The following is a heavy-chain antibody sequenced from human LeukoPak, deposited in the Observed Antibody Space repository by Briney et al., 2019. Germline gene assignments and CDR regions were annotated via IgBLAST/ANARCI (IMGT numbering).Heavy chain of an antibody. CDR1: GYTFTAYY. CDR3: ARVSCTGTNCYHGGFDY. V-gene: IGHV1-2*02. CDR2: IIPNSGGT. Sequence: ASVKVSCKASGYTFTAYYIHWVRQAPGQGLEWMGWIIPNSGGTSYAQKFQGRVTMTRDTSINTACMELSSLRSDDTAIYSCARVSCTGTNCYHGGFDYWGQGTLVTVSS. J-gene: IGHJ4*02. D-gene: IGHD2-2*01.